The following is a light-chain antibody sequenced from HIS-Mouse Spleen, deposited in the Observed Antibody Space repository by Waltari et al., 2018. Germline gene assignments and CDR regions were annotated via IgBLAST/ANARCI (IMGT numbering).Light chain of an antibody. CDR3: QSADSSGTYYV. CDR1: ALPKQY. V-gene: IGLV3-25*03. Sequence: SYELTQPPSVSVSPGQTARITCSGDALPKQYAYWYQQKPGQAPVLVIYKDSERPSGIPERFSGSSSGTTVTLPISGVQAEDEADYYCQSADSSGTYYVFGTGTKVTVL. CDR2: KDS. J-gene: IGLJ1*01.